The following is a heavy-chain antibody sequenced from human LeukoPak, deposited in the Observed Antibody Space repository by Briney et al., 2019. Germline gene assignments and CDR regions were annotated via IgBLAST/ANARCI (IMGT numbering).Heavy chain of an antibody. D-gene: IGHD6-6*01. Sequence: GGSLRLSCAASGFTFSNYGMSWVRQAPGKGLEWVSYISSSSSTIYYAGSVKGRFTISRDNAKNSLYLQMNSLRAEDTAVYYCASGSSGWGYWGQGTLVTVSS. CDR2: ISSSSSTI. J-gene: IGHJ4*02. V-gene: IGHV3-48*01. CDR1: GFTFSNYG. CDR3: ASGSSGWGY.